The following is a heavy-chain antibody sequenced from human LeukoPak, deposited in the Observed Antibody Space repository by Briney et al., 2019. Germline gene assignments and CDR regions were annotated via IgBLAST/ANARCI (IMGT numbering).Heavy chain of an antibody. V-gene: IGHV1-69*04. J-gene: IGHJ5*02. Sequence: SVKVSCKASGGTFSSYAISWVRQAPGQGLEWMGRIIPILGIANYAQKFQGRVTITADKSTSTAYMELSSLRSEDTAVYYCARDRPVLRYFDWFFNWFDPWGQGTLVTVSS. CDR2: IIPILGIA. D-gene: IGHD3-9*01. CDR1: GGTFSSYA. CDR3: ARDRPVLRYFDWFFNWFDP.